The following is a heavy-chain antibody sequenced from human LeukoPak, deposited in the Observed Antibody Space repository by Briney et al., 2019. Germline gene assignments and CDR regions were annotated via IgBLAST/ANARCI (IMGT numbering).Heavy chain of an antibody. D-gene: IGHD5-24*01. CDR3: ARRSRDGDNYFDY. V-gene: IGHV5-51*03. CDR2: IYPGDTGADT. J-gene: IGHJ4*02. Sequence: PGESTLANCQGSGYSFTSYCVGWVRQMPGKGLEWMGIIYPGDTGADTRYSPSLQGQVTLSTDKSLNTAYLQWSSLKASDTAMYYCARRSRDGDNYFDYWGPGTLVTVSS. CDR1: GYSFTSYC.